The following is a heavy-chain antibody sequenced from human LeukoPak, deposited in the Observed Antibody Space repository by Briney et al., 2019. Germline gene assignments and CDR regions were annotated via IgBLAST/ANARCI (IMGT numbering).Heavy chain of an antibody. Sequence: SETLSLTCTVSGDSISNMNYYWAWIRQPPGKGLEWIGTIYYSGGTYYNPSLKSRVTISVDTSKNQFSLNLTSVTAADTAVYYCARRVSSGNFDYWGQGGLVTVS. CDR2: IYYSGGT. D-gene: IGHD6-19*01. CDR1: GDSISNMNYY. J-gene: IGHJ4*02. V-gene: IGHV4-39*01. CDR3: ARRVSSGNFDY.